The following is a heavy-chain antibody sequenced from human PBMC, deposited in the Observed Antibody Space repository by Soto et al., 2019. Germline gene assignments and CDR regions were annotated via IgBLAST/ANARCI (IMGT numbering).Heavy chain of an antibody. J-gene: IGHJ6*02. CDR3: ASLSITMIVDMDV. V-gene: IGHV3-30-3*01. CDR2: ISYDGSNK. Sequence: HPGGSLRLSCAASGFTFSSYAMHWVRQAPGKGLEWVAVISYDGSNKYYADSVKGRFTISRDNSKNTLYLQMNSLRAEDTAVYYCASLSITMIVDMDVWGQGTTVTVSS. CDR1: GFTFSSYA. D-gene: IGHD3-22*01.